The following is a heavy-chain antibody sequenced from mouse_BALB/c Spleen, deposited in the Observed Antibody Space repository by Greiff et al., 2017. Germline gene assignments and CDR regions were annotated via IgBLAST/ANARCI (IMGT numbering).Heavy chain of an antibody. D-gene: IGHD1-1*01. Sequence: EVQLVESGGGLVKPGGSLKLSCAASGFTFSSYTMSWVRQTPEKRLEWVATISSGGSYTYYPDSVKGRFTISRDNAKNTLYLQMSSLKSEDTAMYYCTRDRRITTVVATDFDVWGEGTTVTVSS. J-gene: IGHJ1*01. CDR1: GFTFSSYT. CDR3: TRDRRITTVVATDFDV. CDR2: ISSGGSYT. V-gene: IGHV5-6-4*01.